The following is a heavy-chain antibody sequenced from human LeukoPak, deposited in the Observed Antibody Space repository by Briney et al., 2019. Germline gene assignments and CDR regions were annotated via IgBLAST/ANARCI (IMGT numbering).Heavy chain of an antibody. Sequence: GASVKVSCKASGYTFTGYYMHWVRQAPGQGLEWMGWINPNSGGTNYAQKFQGRVTMTRDMSTSTVYMELSSLRSEDTAVYYCARDPKPYYYDSSGYADYYFDYWGQGTLVTVSS. CDR3: ARDPKPYYYDSSGYADYYFDY. CDR1: GYTFTGYY. CDR2: INPNSGGT. D-gene: IGHD3-22*01. J-gene: IGHJ4*02. V-gene: IGHV1-2*02.